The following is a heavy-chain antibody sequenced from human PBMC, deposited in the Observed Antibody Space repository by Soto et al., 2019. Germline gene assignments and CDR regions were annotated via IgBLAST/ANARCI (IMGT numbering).Heavy chain of an antibody. V-gene: IGHV1-46*01. CDR2: INPSGGST. Sequence: GASVKVSCKASGYTFTSYYMHWVRQAPGQGLEWMGIINPSGGSTSYAQKFQARITMTRDTSTSTVYMELSSLRSEDTAVYYCARAPRGGVIIVITSAQIDYWGQGTLVTVSS. D-gene: IGHD3-10*01. CDR1: GYTFTSYY. CDR3: ARAPRGGVIIVITSAQIDY. J-gene: IGHJ4*02.